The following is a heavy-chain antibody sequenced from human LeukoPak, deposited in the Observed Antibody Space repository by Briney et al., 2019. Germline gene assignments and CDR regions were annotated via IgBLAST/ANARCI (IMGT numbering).Heavy chain of an antibody. CDR3: ARESGLYGSGSRY. Sequence: ASVKVSCKASGYTFTSYDINWVRQATGQGLEWMGWMNPNSGNTGYAQKFQGRVTMTRTTSINTAYMELSRLRSDDTAVYYCARESGLYGSGSRYWGQGTLVTVSS. CDR2: MNPNSGNT. J-gene: IGHJ4*02. V-gene: IGHV1-8*01. CDR1: GYTFTSYD. D-gene: IGHD3-10*01.